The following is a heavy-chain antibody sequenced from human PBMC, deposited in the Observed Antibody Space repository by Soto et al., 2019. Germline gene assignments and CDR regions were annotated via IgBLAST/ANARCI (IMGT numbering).Heavy chain of an antibody. D-gene: IGHD3-10*01. CDR2: IQYSGYS. J-gene: IGHJ6*02. CDR3: ARHGFGSIHGRVDV. Sequence: QVPLQESGPGLVKPSETLSLTCTVSGGSITNYYCSWFRQPPGKGLEWIGYIQYSGYSAYNLSLKRRVPVSVDTSKTQFSPMLESVTATDTAVYYCARHGFGSIHGRVDVWGQGTTVIVSS. CDR1: GGSITNYY. V-gene: IGHV4-59*08.